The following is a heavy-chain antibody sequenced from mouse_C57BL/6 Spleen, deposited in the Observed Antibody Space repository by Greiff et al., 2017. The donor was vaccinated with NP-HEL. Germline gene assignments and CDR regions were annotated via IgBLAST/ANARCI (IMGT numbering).Heavy chain of an antibody. J-gene: IGHJ3*01. CDR2: ISSGSSTI. V-gene: IGHV5-17*01. CDR1: GFTFSDYG. Sequence: EVQVVESGGGLVKPGGSLKLSCAASGFTFSDYGMHWVRQAPEKGLEWVAYISSGSSTIYYADTVKGRFTISRDNAKNTLFLQMTSLRSEDTAMYYCARGQWCAYWGQGTLVTVSA. CDR3: ARGQWCAY.